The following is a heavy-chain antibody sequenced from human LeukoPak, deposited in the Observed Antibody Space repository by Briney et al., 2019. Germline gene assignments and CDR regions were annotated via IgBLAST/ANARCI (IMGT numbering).Heavy chain of an antibody. CDR2: IYYSGST. CDR1: GGSISSSSYY. Sequence: SETLSLTCTVSGGSISSSSYYWGWIRQPPGKGLEWIGSIYYSGSTYYNPSLKSRVTISVDTSKNQFSLKLSSATAADTAVYYCAGRQGYSSGWSLVYYYGMDVWGQGTTVTVSS. D-gene: IGHD6-19*01. J-gene: IGHJ6*02. V-gene: IGHV4-39*01. CDR3: AGRQGYSSGWSLVYYYGMDV.